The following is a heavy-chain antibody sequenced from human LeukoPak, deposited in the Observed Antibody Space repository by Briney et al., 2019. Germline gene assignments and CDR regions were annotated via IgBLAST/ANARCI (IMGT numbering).Heavy chain of an antibody. CDR3: ARDTDTAMDN. V-gene: IGHV3-33*01. D-gene: IGHD5-18*01. Sequence: GGSLRLSCAASGFTFSSYGMHWVRQAPGKGLEWVAVIWYDGSNKYYADSVKGRFTISRGNSKNTLYLQMNSLRAEDTAAYYCARDTDTAMDNWGQGTLVTVSS. CDR1: GFTFSSYG. CDR2: IWYDGSNK. J-gene: IGHJ4*02.